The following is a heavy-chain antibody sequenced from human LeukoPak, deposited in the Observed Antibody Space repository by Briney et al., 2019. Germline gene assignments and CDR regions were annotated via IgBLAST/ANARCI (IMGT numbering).Heavy chain of an antibody. CDR2: IYHSGST. V-gene: IGHV4-4*02. CDR1: GGSISSSNW. Sequence: SETLSLTCAVSGGSISSSNWWSWVRQPPGKGLEWIGEIYHSGSTNYNPSLKSRVTISVDKSKNQFSLKLSSVTAADTAVYYCARRRVVVVAAITAWYFDLWGRGTLVTVSS. CDR3: ARRRVVVVAAITAWYFDL. J-gene: IGHJ2*01. D-gene: IGHD2-15*01.